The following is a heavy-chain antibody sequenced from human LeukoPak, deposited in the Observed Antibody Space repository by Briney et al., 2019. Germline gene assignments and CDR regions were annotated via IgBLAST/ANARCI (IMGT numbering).Heavy chain of an antibody. V-gene: IGHV3-11*01. CDR2: ISSSGSTI. CDR1: GFTFSDYY. J-gene: IGHJ6*02. D-gene: IGHD2-8*01. Sequence: GGSLRLSCAASGFTFSDYYMSWIRQAPGKGLEWVSYISSSGSTIYYADSVKGRFTISRDNAKNSLYLQMNSLRAEDTAVYYCARAGPRYCTNGVCYTYYGMDVWAKGPRSPSP. CDR3: ARAGPRYCTNGVCYTYYGMDV.